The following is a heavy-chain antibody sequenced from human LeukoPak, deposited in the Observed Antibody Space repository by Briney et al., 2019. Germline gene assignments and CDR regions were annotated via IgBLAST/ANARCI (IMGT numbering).Heavy chain of an antibody. V-gene: IGHV3-15*07. D-gene: IGHD3-10*01. Sequence: GGSLRLSCAASGFTFSNAWKNWVRQAPGKGLEWVGRIKSKTDGGTTDYAAPVKGRFIISRDDSKNTLYLQMSSLRAEDTAVYYCVKDLLGSGSYYDYWGQGTLVTVSS. CDR3: VKDLLGSGSYYDY. CDR1: GFTFSNAW. CDR2: IKSKTDGGTT. J-gene: IGHJ4*02.